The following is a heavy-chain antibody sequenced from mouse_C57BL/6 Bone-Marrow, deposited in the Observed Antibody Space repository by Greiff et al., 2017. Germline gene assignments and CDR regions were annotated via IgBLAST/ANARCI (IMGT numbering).Heavy chain of an antibody. CDR1: GFTFTDYY. D-gene: IGHD1-1*01. J-gene: IGHJ3*01. CDR2: IRNKANGYTT. Sequence: EVQLVESGGGLVQPGGSLSLSCAASGFTFTDYYMSWVRQPPGKALEWLGFIRNKANGYTTEYSASVKGRFTISRDNSQSILYLQMNALRAEDSATYYCPSLYGAWFAYWGQGTLVTVSA. V-gene: IGHV7-3*01. CDR3: PSLYGAWFAY.